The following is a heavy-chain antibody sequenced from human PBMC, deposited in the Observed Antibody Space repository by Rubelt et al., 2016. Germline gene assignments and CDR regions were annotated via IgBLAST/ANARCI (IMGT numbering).Heavy chain of an antibody. V-gene: IGHV1-69*13. CDR1: GYTFTSYG. Sequence: QVQLVQSGAEVKKPGASVKVSRKASGYTFTSYGISWVRQAPGQGLEWMGGIIPIFGTANYAQKFQGRVTITADESTSTAYMELSSLRSEDTAVYYCARSIAAAGEYYYYGMDVWGQGTTVTVSS. CDR3: ARSIAAAGEYYYYGMDV. D-gene: IGHD6-13*01. J-gene: IGHJ6*02. CDR2: IIPIFGTA.